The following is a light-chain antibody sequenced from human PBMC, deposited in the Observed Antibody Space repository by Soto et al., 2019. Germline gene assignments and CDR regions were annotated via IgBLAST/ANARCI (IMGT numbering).Light chain of an antibody. CDR3: SPYAGTSFLSL. V-gene: IGLV2-8*01. J-gene: IGLJ1*01. Sequence: QSVLTQAPSASGSPGQSVTISCTGTSSDVGAYNYVSWYQQHPGKAPKLMIYEVSKRPSGVPDRFSGSKSGNTASLTVSGLQAEDEVYYYGSPYAGTSFLSLFGSGP. CDR2: EVS. CDR1: SSDVGAYNY.